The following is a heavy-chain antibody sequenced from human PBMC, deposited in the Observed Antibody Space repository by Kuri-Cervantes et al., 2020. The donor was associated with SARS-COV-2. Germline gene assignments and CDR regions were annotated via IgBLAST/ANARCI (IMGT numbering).Heavy chain of an antibody. CDR2: IKQDGSEK. V-gene: IGHV3-7*01. CDR3: ARDTKGSGFSSIWYFDL. CDR1: GFTFSSYW. Sequence: GESLKISCAASGFTFSSYWMSWVRQAPGKGLEWMANIKQDGSEKYYVDSVKGRFTISRDNAKNSLYLQMNSLRAEDTAVYYCARDTKGSGFSSIWYFDLWGRGTLVTVSS. D-gene: IGHD3-10*01. J-gene: IGHJ2*01.